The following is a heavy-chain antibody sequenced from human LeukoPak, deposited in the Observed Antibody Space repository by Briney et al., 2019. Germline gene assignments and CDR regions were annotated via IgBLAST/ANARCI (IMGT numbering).Heavy chain of an antibody. D-gene: IGHD3-10*01. CDR1: GFSFNTYW. Sequence: GSLKLSCVASGFSFNTYWMSWVRQAPGKGLEWVANIKQDGSEQYYVDSVKGRFTISRDNAKNSVYLQMNRLRVEDTAVYYCAIPPLSGTGSSRPLAEIDVWGQGTTVTVSS. J-gene: IGHJ6*02. CDR3: AIPPLSGTGSSRPLAEIDV. CDR2: IKQDGSEQ. V-gene: IGHV3-7*01.